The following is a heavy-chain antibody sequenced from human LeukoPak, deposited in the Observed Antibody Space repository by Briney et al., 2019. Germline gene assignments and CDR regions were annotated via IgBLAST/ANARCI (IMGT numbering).Heavy chain of an antibody. Sequence: GGSLRLSCAASGFTFSSYEMNWVRQAPGKGLEWVSYISSSGSTIYYADSVEGRFTISRDNAKNSLYLQMNSLRAEDTAVYYCARAWSCSGGSCYSSIDYWGQGTLVTVSS. CDR2: ISSSGSTI. D-gene: IGHD2-15*01. J-gene: IGHJ4*02. CDR1: GFTFSSYE. CDR3: ARAWSCSGGSCYSSIDY. V-gene: IGHV3-48*03.